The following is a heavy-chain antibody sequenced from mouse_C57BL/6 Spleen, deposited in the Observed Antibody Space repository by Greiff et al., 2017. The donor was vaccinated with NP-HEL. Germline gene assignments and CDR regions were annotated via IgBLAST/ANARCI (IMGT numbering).Heavy chain of an antibody. J-gene: IGHJ2*01. CDR2: ISDGGSYT. Sequence: EVMLVESGGGLVKPGGSLKLSCAASGFTFSSYAMSWVRQTPEKRLEWVATISDGGSYTYYPDNVKGRFTISRDNAKNNLYLQMSHLKSEDTAMYYCARGCSNSYFDYWGQGTTLTVSS. V-gene: IGHV5-4*03. D-gene: IGHD4-1*01. CDR3: ARGCSNSYFDY. CDR1: GFTFSSYA.